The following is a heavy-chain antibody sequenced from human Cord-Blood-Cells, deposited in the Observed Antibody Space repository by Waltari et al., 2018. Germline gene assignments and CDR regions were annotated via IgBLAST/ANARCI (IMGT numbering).Heavy chain of an antibody. CDR2: IQRKPAGGTT. CDR1: GFTFSNAW. Sequence: EVQLVESGGGLVKPGGSLRLSCAASGFTFSNAWIIWVRRAPRKGLEWVGRIQRKPAGGTTEYAAPVNGGLPIARVDSKHALYLQMTSLKTGDTAMYYCTTDLSPIYGSSTSCNWCEPWGYGIRVTVSS. D-gene: IGHD2-2*01. CDR3: TTDLSPIYGSSTSCNWCEP. J-gene: IGHJ5*02. V-gene: IGHV3-15*01.